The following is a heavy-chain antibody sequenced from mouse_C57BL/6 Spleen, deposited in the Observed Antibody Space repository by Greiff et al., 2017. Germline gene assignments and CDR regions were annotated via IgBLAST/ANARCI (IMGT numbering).Heavy chain of an antibody. CDR3: AREGYYNNGGY. CDR1: GYTFTSYW. J-gene: IGHJ2*01. D-gene: IGHD2-5*01. V-gene: IGHV1-53*01. CDR2: INPSNGGT. Sequence: VQLQQSGTELVKPGASVKLSCKASGYTFTSYWMHWVKQRPGQGLEWIGNINPSNGGTNYNEKFKSKATLTVDKSSSTAYMRLRSLTSGDSAVYYGAREGYYNNGGYWGQGTTLTVSS.